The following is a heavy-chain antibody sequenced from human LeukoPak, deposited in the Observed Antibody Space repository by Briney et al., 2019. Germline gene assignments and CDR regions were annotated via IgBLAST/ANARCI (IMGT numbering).Heavy chain of an antibody. Sequence: KSGGSLRLSCAASGFTVSTNCMTWVRQAPGTGLEWVSSISSTSSYIYYADSVKGRFTISRDNAKNSLHLQLNSLRGEDTAVYFCARDSYGYSGYLRRAFDYWGQGTLVTVSS. J-gene: IGHJ4*02. CDR1: GFTVSTNC. V-gene: IGHV3-21*01. CDR2: ISSTSSYI. CDR3: ARDSYGYSGYLRRAFDY. D-gene: IGHD3-22*01.